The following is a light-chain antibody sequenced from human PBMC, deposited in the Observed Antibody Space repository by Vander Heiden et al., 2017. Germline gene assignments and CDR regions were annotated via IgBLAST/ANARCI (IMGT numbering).Light chain of an antibody. CDR2: AAS. CDR3: QQSYSTHT. J-gene: IGKJ2*01. V-gene: IGKV1-39*01. Sequence: DIQMTQSTSSLSASVGDRVTITCRASQSISSNLNWYQQKPGKAPKLLIYAASSLQSGVPSRFSGSGSGTDFTLTISSLQPEDFATYYCQQSYSTHTFGQGTKLEIK. CDR1: QSISSN.